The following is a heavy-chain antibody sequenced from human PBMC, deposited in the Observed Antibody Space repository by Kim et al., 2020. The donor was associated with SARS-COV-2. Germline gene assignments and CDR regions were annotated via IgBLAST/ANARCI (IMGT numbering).Heavy chain of an antibody. J-gene: IGHJ4*02. CDR3: TRSEGRGSWHQFAY. CDR1: SDSISSYY. CDR2: IYYSGST. D-gene: IGHD6-13*01. Sequence: SETLSLTCTVSSDSISSYYWSWIRQLPGKGLEWLGYIYYSGSTDYNPSLKSRVTISWDTSKNQNSLAVTSVSAADTADYYCTRSEGRGSWHQFAYWCTG. V-gene: IGHV4-59*01.